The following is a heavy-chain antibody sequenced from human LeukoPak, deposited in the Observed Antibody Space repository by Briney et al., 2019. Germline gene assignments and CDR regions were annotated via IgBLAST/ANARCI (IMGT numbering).Heavy chain of an antibody. Sequence: PSQTLSLTCAVSGGSISSGGYSWSWIRQPPGKGLEWIGYIYQSGSTYYNPSLKSRVTISVDRSKNQFSLKLNSVTAAGTAVYYCARGDCITTSCFNPYYFDYWGQGTLVTVSS. CDR3: ARGDCITTSCFNPYYFDY. V-gene: IGHV4-30-2*01. CDR1: GGSISSGGYS. CDR2: IYQSGST. J-gene: IGHJ4*02. D-gene: IGHD2-2*01.